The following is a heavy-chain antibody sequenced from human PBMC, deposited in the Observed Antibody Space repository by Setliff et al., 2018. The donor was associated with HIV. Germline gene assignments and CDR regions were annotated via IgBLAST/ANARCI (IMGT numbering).Heavy chain of an antibody. D-gene: IGHD6-13*01. V-gene: IGHV3-30*02. CDR3: TRGRPGQLVANRPPYHCDY. Sequence: GGSLRLSCAASGFTFSNYGMHWVRQAPGKGLEWVAFIRYDGSKKYYADSVKGRFTITRDNSMNTLYLQMNSLRAEDTALYYCTRGRPGQLVANRPPYHCDYWGQGTLVTAPQ. CDR1: GFTFSNYG. CDR2: IRYDGSKK. J-gene: IGHJ4*02.